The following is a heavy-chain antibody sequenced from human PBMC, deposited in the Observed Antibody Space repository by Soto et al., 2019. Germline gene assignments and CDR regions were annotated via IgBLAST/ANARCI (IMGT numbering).Heavy chain of an antibody. Sequence: GGSLRLSCAASGFTFSSYWMSWVRQAPGKGLEWVSTIRGSGGSTYYADSVKGRFTISRDNSKNTLYLQMNSLRAEDTAVYYCAKSVVSGWYRAEYYFDYWGQGTLVTVSS. CDR1: GFTFSSYW. V-gene: IGHV3-23*01. D-gene: IGHD6-19*01. J-gene: IGHJ4*02. CDR2: IRGSGGST. CDR3: AKSVVSGWYRAEYYFDY.